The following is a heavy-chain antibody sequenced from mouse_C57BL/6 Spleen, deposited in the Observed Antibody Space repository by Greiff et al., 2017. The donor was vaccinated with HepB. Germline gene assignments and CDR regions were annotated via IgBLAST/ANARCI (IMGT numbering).Heavy chain of an antibody. Sequence: EVKLMESGGGLVKPGASLKLSCAASGFTFSDYGMHWVRQAPEKGLEWVAYISSGSSTNNYADTVKGRFTISRDNAENTLCLQLTSLRSEDTDMYYCARNYGSGSYFDYWGQGTTLTVSS. J-gene: IGHJ2*01. D-gene: IGHD1-1*01. CDR3: ARNYGSGSYFDY. V-gene: IGHV5-17*01. CDR1: GFTFSDYG. CDR2: ISSGSSTN.